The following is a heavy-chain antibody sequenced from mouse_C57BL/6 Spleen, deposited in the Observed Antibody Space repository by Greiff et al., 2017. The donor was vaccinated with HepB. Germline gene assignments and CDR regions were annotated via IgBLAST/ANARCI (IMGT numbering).Heavy chain of an antibody. V-gene: IGHV14-3*01. CDR3: APITTVVATSGYYYAMDY. CDR2: IDPANGNT. J-gene: IGHJ4*01. CDR1: GFNIKNTY. D-gene: IGHD1-1*01. Sequence: VQLQQSVAELVRPGASVKLSCTASGFNIKNTYMHWVKQRPEQGLEWIGRIDPANGNTKYAPKFQGKATITADTSSNTAYLQLSSLTSEDTAIYYCAPITTVVATSGYYYAMDYWGQGTSVTVSS.